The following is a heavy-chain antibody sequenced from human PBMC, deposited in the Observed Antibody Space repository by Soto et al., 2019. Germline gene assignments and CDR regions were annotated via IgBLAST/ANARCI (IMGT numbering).Heavy chain of an antibody. J-gene: IGHJ3*02. D-gene: IGHD2-15*01. CDR2: VSHDGVNK. V-gene: IGHV3-30-3*01. CDR1: GFSFRNYN. CDR3: VRETQIVMVVVPTPGSPGAFDM. Sequence: QMQLVESGGGVVQPGRSLGLSCAASGFSFRNYNLHWVRQAPGKGLEWVAVVSHDGVNKHYAESVKGRLSISRDSSRDTLYLQMNSLRPEDTAVYSCVRETQIVMVVVPTPGSPGAFDMWGQGTMVTVSS.